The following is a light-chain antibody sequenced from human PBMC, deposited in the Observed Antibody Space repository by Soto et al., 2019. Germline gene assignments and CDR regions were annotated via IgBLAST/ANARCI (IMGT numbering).Light chain of an antibody. Sequence: QSALTQPASVSGSPGQSITISCTGTSSDVGSYNLVSWYQQHPGKAPKLMIYEGSKRPSGVSNHFSGSKSGNTASLTISGLQAEDEADYYCCSYAGSSPPVVFGGGTKLTVL. CDR3: CSYAGSSPPVV. V-gene: IGLV2-23*01. CDR1: SSDVGSYNL. CDR2: EGS. J-gene: IGLJ2*01.